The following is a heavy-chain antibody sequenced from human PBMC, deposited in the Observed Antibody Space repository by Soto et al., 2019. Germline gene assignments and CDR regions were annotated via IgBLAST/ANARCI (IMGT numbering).Heavy chain of an antibody. V-gene: IGHV3-21*01. Sequence: EVQLVESGGGLIQPGGSLRLACAASGFTVSSNYMSWVRQAPGKGLEWVSSISSSSSYIYYADSVKGRFTISRDNAKNSLYLQMNSLRAEDTAVYYCARDSGDTAMVTGRYGMDVWGQGTTVTVSS. J-gene: IGHJ6*02. CDR3: ARDSGDTAMVTGRYGMDV. CDR2: ISSSSSYI. D-gene: IGHD5-18*01. CDR1: GFTVSSNY.